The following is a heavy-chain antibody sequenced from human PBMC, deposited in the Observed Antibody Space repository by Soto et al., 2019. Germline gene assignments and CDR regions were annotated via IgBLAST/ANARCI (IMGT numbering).Heavy chain of an antibody. V-gene: IGHV4-4*02. CDR2: IYHSGST. J-gene: IGHJ4*02. CDR3: ARGINGGGFDY. CDR1: SGSIISSNW. Sequence: QVQLQESGPGLVKPSGTLSLTCAVSSGSIISSNWWTWVRQPPGKGLEWIGRIYHSGSTDYSPSLRSRVTMSVDKSKNQFSLNLSSVTAADTAVYYCARGINGGGFDYWGQGTLVTVSS. D-gene: IGHD2-8*01.